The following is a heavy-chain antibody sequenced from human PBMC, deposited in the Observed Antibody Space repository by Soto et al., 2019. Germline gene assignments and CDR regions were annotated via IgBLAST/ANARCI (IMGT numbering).Heavy chain of an antibody. CDR2: IYYSGST. CDR1: GGSISNYY. V-gene: IGHV4-59*01. J-gene: IGHJ4*02. Sequence: QVQLQESGPGLVKPSETLSLTCTVSGGSISNYYWSWIRQPPGKGLEWIGYIYYSGSTNYNPFLKTRVTISLDTSKNQFSLKLSSVTAADTAVYYCARAGATTLSDYWGQGTLVTVSS. D-gene: IGHD1-26*01. CDR3: ARAGATTLSDY.